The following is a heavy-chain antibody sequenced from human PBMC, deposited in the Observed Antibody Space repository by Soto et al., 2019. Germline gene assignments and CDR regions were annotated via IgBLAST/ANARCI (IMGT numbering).Heavy chain of an antibody. D-gene: IGHD6-13*01. CDR3: ASKYSSSWYYFDY. CDR2: INHSGST. Sequence: SETLSLTCAVYGGSFSGYYWSWIRQPPGKGLEWIGEINHSGSTNYNPSLKSRVTISVDTSKNQFSLKLSSVTAADTAVYYCASKYSSSWYYFDYWGQGTLVTVSS. J-gene: IGHJ4*02. V-gene: IGHV4-34*01. CDR1: GGSFSGYY.